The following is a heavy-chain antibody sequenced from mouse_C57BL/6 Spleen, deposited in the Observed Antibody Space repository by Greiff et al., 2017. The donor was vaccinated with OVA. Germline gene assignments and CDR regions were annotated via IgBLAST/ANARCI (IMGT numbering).Heavy chain of an antibody. D-gene: IGHD2-4*01. V-gene: IGHV1-69*01. CDR1: GYTFTSYW. CDR2: IDPSDSYT. CDR3: ARALDYDGYYAMDY. J-gene: IGHJ4*01. Sequence: QVQLQQPGAELVMPGASVKLSCKASGYTFTSYWMHWVKQRPGQGLEWIGEIDPSDSYTNYNQKFKGKSTLTVDKSSSTAYMQLSSLTSEDSAVYYCARALDYDGYYAMDYWGQGTSVTVSS.